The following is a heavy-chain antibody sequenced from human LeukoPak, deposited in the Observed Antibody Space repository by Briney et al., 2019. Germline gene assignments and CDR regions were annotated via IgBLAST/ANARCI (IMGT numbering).Heavy chain of an antibody. Sequence: QPGGSLRLSCAASGFTFSNYEMNWVRQAPGKGLEWLSYISSSGISIYDADSVKGRFTISRDNAKISLFLQMNSLGAEDTGVYYCAREKSGDFDSWGQGTLVTVSS. CDR2: ISSSGISI. D-gene: IGHD1-14*01. CDR3: AREKSGDFDS. J-gene: IGHJ4*02. V-gene: IGHV3-48*03. CDR1: GFTFSNYE.